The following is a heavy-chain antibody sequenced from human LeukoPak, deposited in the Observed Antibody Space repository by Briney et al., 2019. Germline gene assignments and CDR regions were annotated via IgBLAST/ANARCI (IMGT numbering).Heavy chain of an antibody. CDR2: INHSGST. J-gene: IGHJ3*02. CDR1: GGSFSGYY. D-gene: IGHD3-22*01. CDR3: ARVGSGYYYSSYAFDI. V-gene: IGHV4-34*01. Sequence: RPSETLSLTCAVYGGSFSGYYWSWIRQPPGKGLEWIGEINHSGSTNYNPSLKSRVTISVDTSKNQFSLKLSSVTAADTAVYYCARVGSGYYYSSYAFDIWGQGTMVTVSP.